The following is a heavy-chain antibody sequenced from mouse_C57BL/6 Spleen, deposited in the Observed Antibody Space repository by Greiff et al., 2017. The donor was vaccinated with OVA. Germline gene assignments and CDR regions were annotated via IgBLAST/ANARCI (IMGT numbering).Heavy chain of an antibody. D-gene: IGHD2-4*01. CDR1: GFTFSSYA. J-gene: IGHJ1*03. V-gene: IGHV5-9-1*02. Sequence: EVKVVESGAGLVKPGGSLKLSCAASGFTFSSYAMSWVRQTPEKRLEWVAYISSGGDYIYYADTVKGRFTISRDNARNTLYLQMSSLKSEDTAMYYCTRNMIYYDYDDWYFDVWGTGTTVTVSS. CDR3: TRNMIYYDYDDWYFDV. CDR2: ISSGGDYI.